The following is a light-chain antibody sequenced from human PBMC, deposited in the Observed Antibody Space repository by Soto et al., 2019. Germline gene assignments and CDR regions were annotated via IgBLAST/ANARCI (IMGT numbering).Light chain of an antibody. CDR2: KAS. J-gene: IGKJ1*01. CDR1: QSIRTW. Sequence: DIQMTQSPSTLSASVGDRVTITCRASQSIRTWLAWYQQKPGKAPNLLIYKASSLESGVPSRFSGSGSGTEFTLTISSLQPDDFATYYCQQYNSYPTFGQGTKVEIK. CDR3: QQYNSYPT. V-gene: IGKV1-5*03.